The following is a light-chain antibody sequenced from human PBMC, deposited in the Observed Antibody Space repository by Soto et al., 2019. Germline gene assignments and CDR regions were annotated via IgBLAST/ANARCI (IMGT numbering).Light chain of an antibody. CDR1: QSISSW. J-gene: IGKJ1*01. V-gene: IGKV1-5*03. CDR3: QQYNSYSWT. CDR2: KAS. Sequence: DIQMTQSPSTLSASVGDRVTITCRASQSISSWLAWYQQKPGKAPKLLIYKASILESGIPSRFSGSRSGTAFTLTISSLQPDDFATYYYQQYNSYSWTFGQGTKVEIK.